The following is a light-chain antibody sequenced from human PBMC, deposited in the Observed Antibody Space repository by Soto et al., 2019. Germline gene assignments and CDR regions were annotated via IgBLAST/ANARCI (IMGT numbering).Light chain of an antibody. V-gene: IGLV2-14*01. CDR2: EVS. CDR3: SSYTASTTPV. Sequence: QSVLTQPASVSGSPGQSITISCTGTSSDIGTYTFVSWYQHHPGKAPKLMLYEVSYRPSGVSDRFSGSKSGNTASLTISGLQAEDEAHYYCSSYTASTTPVFGGGTKLTV. J-gene: IGLJ3*02. CDR1: SSDIGTYTF.